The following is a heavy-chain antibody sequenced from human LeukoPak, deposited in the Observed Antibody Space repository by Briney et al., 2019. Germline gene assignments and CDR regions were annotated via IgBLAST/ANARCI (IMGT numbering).Heavy chain of an antibody. Sequence: PGGSLRLSCAASGFSFTTYWMGWVRQAPGKGLEWVANIKQDGSEKYYVDSVKGRFTISRDNAKNSLYLQMNSLRAEDTAVYYCARAGYCSGGSCYSDYWGQGTLVTVSS. J-gene: IGHJ4*02. CDR1: GFSFTTYW. CDR3: ARAGYCSGGSCYSDY. D-gene: IGHD2-15*01. CDR2: IKQDGSEK. V-gene: IGHV3-7*01.